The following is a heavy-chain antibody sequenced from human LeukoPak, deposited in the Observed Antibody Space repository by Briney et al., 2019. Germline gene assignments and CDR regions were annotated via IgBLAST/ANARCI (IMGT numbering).Heavy chain of an antibody. CDR3: AKGGYSYGYGYHFDY. CDR1: GFTFDDYA. D-gene: IGHD5-18*01. V-gene: IGHV3-9*01. J-gene: IGHJ4*02. CDR2: ISWNSGSI. Sequence: GGSLRLSCAASGFTFDDYAMHWVRQAPGKGLEWVSGISWNSGSIGYADSVKGRFTISRDNAKNSLYLQMNSLRAKDTALYYCAKGGYSYGYGYHFDYWGQGTLVTVSS.